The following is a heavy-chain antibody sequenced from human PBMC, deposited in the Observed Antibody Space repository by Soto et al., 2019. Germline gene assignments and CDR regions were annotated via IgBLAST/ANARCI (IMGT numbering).Heavy chain of an antibody. J-gene: IGHJ4*02. Sequence: EVQLLESGGGLVQPGESLRLSCAASGFTFSSYAMSWVRQAPGKGLEWVSTITISGGGTYYADSMKGRFTISRDNSKNTLYLQMNSLRAEDTAVYYCAKEPIGYIDYWGQGTLVTVSS. CDR2: ITISGGGT. D-gene: IGHD3-22*01. CDR3: AKEPIGYIDY. V-gene: IGHV3-23*01. CDR1: GFTFSSYA.